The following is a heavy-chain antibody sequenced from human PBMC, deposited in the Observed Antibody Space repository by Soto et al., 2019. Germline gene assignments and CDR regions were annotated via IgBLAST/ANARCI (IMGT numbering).Heavy chain of an antibody. D-gene: IGHD6-13*01. V-gene: IGHV4-39*02. CDR2: IYYSGST. Sequence: PSETLSLTCTVYGGSISSSSYYWGWIRQPPGKGLEWIGSIYYSGSTYYNPSLKSRVTISVDTSKNQFSLKLSSVTAADTAVYYCARDFTRYSSPPGPLEYWGLGTPVT. J-gene: IGHJ4*02. CDR3: ARDFTRYSSPPGPLEY. CDR1: GGSISSSSYY.